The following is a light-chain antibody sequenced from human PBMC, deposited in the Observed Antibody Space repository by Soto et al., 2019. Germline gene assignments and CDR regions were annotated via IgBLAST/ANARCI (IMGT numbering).Light chain of an antibody. CDR1: QGVSSN. CDR3: QQYNNWPPYT. Sequence: EIVMTQSPGTLSASPGERATLSCRASQGVSSNLAWYQQKPGQAPRLLIYGASTRAAGIPARFSGSGSGTEFTLTISSLQSEDFAVIYCQQYNNWPPYTFGQGTKLEIK. J-gene: IGKJ2*01. CDR2: GAS. V-gene: IGKV3-15*01.